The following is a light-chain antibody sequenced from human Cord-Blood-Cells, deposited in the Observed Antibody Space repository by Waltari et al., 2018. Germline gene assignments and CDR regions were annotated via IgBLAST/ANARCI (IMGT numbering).Light chain of an antibody. CDR3: SSYAGSNNWV. Sequence: QSALTQPPSASGSPGQSVTISCTGTSSDVCGYNYVSWYQQHPDKAPKLMIYEVSKRPSGVPDRFSGSKSGNTASLTVSGLQAEDEADYYCSSYAGSNNWVFGGGTKLTVL. J-gene: IGLJ3*02. V-gene: IGLV2-8*01. CDR2: EVS. CDR1: SSDVCGYNY.